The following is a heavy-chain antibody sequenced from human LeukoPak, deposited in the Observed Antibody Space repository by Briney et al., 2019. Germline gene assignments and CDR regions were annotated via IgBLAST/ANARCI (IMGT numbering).Heavy chain of an antibody. CDR1: GYTFTSYD. Sequence: GASVKVSCKASGYTFTSYDINWVRQAPGQGLEWMGWMNPNSGNTGYAQKFQGRVTMTRNTSISTAYVELSSLRSEDMAVYYCARGNYYDYGDYWGQGTLVTVSS. V-gene: IGHV1-8*01. CDR2: MNPNSGNT. J-gene: IGHJ4*02. CDR3: ARGNYYDYGDY. D-gene: IGHD3-10*01.